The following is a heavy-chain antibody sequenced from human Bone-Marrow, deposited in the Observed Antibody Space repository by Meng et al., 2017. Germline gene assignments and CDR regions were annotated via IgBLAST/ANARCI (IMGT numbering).Heavy chain of an antibody. CDR3: ARAPISHLDGTLRAFDY. J-gene: IGHJ4*02. V-gene: IGHV4-4*02. Sequence: QVRLQESGPGLVKPSGTLSLTFAVSGGSISSSNWWSWVRQPPGKGLEWIGEIYHSGSTHYNPSLKSQVTISINKSKNQFFLKLSSVTAADTAVYYCARAPISHLDGTLRAFDYWGQGTLVTVS. CDR1: GGSISSSNW. CDR2: IYHSGST.